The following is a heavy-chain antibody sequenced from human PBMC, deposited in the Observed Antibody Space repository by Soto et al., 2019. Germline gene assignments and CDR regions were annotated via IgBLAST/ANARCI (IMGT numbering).Heavy chain of an antibody. V-gene: IGHV4-34*01. CDR3: ARALGNYAYYFDY. CDR2: INHSGST. D-gene: IGHD1-7*01. J-gene: IGHJ4*02. CDR1: GGSFSGYY. Sequence: ALETLSLTCAVYGGSFSGYYWSWIRQPPGKGLEWIGEINHSGSTNYNPSLKSRVTISVDTSKNQFSLKLSSVTAADTAVYYCARALGNYAYYFDYWGRGTLVTVSS.